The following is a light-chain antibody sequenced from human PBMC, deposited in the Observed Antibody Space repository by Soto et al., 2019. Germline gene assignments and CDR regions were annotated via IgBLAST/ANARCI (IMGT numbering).Light chain of an antibody. CDR3: QVWESTSDHLYV. CDR2: DDS. V-gene: IGLV3-21*02. Sequence: SYELTQPPSVSVAPGQTARITCGGNNIGSKGVQWYQQKPGQAPILVVYDDSARPAGIPRRFSGSNSGDAATLTITRVEAGDEADYYCQVWESTSDHLYVFGGGTRSPS. CDR1: NIGSKG. J-gene: IGLJ1*01.